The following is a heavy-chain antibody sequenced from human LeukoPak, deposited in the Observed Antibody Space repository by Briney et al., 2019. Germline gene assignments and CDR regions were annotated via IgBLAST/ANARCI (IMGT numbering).Heavy chain of an antibody. J-gene: IGHJ3*02. D-gene: IGHD4-11*01. CDR3: ASNSNDDAFDI. V-gene: IGHV1-69*04. CDR1: GGTFSSYA. CDR2: IIPILGIA. Sequence: GASVKVSCKASGGTFSSYAISWVRQAPGQGLEWMGRIIPILGIANYAQKFQGRVTITADKSTSTAYMELSSLRSEDTAVYYCASNSNDDAFDIWGQGTMVTVSS.